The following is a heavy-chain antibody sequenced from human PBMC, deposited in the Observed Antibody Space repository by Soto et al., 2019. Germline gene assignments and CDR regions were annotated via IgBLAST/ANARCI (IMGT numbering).Heavy chain of an antibody. CDR3: ERGYSGYDWDYFDY. CDR1: GGSFSGYY. Sequence: SETLSLTCAVYGGSFSGYYWSWIRQPPGRGLEWIGEINHSGSTNYNPSLKSRVTISVDTSKNQFSLKLSSLTAADTAVYYCERGYSGYDWDYFDYWGQGTLVTVSS. CDR2: INHSGST. J-gene: IGHJ4*02. V-gene: IGHV4-34*01. D-gene: IGHD5-12*01.